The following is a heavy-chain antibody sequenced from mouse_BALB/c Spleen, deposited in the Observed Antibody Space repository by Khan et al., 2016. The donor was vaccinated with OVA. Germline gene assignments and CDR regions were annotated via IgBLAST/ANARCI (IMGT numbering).Heavy chain of an antibody. Sequence: EVQLQESGPGLVKPSQSLSLTCPVTGYSITSDYAWNWIRQFSGNKLEWMAYISYSGSTNYHPSLKSRISITRDTSKNQFFLQFNSLTTEDTATYYWARRYYYGHWYFDVWGAGTTVTVSS. V-gene: IGHV3-2*02. D-gene: IGHD1-1*01. CDR2: ISYSGST. CDR3: ARRYYYGHWYFDV. CDR1: GYSITSDYA. J-gene: IGHJ1*01.